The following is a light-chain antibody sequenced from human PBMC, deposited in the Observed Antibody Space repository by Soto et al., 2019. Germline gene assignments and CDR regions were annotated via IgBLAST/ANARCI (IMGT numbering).Light chain of an antibody. CDR1: QSVGGNS. CDR2: DTS. CDR3: QQYGSSGT. V-gene: IGKV3-20*01. Sequence: PGERATVSCRASQSVGGNSLAWYQQRPGQAPRLLIYDTSKRATGIPDRFSGSGSGTDFTLTISRLEPEDFAVYYCQQYGSSGTFGQGTKVDIK. J-gene: IGKJ1*01.